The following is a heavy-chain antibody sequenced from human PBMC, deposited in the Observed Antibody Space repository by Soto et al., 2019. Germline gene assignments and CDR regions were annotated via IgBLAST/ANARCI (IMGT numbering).Heavy chain of an antibody. CDR3: ARALGLADIVVVPAAILPYYYYGMDV. CDR2: INPNSGGT. Sequence: QVQLVQSGAEVKKPGASVKVSCKASGYTFTGYYMHWVRQAPGLGLEWMGWINPNSGGTNYAQKFQGRVTMTRDTSISTAYMELSRLRSDDTAVYYCARALGLADIVVVPAAILPYYYYGMDVWGQGTTVTVSS. CDR1: GYTFTGYY. D-gene: IGHD2-2*01. J-gene: IGHJ6*02. V-gene: IGHV1-2*02.